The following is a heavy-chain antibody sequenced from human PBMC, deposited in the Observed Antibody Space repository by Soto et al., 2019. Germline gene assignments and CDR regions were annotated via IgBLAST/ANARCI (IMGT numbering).Heavy chain of an antibody. CDR1: GGSIINNNYY. CDR3: ATALRGYSSGLRDY. V-gene: IGHV4-30-4*01. CDR2: IYYSGST. Sequence: TLSLTCTVSGGSIINNNYYWSWIRQPPGKGLEWIGYIYYSGSTYYNPSLKSRVTISVDTSKNQFSLKLSSVTAADTAVYYCATALRGYSSGLRDYWGQGTLVTVSS. D-gene: IGHD6-25*01. J-gene: IGHJ4*02.